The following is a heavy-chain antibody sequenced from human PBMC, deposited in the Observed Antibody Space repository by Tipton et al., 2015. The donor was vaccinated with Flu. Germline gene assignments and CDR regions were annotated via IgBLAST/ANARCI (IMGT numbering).Heavy chain of an antibody. Sequence: CTVSGGSISSGGYYWSWIRQHPGKGLEWIGYIYYSGSTYYNPSLKSRVTISVDTSKNQFSLKLSSVTAADTAVYYCAREWGRTTAARPSTYYYGMDVWGQGTTVTVSS. J-gene: IGHJ6*02. D-gene: IGHD6-6*01. V-gene: IGHV4-31*02. CDR2: IYYSGST. CDR3: AREWGRTTAARPSTYYYGMDV. CDR1: GGSISSGGYY.